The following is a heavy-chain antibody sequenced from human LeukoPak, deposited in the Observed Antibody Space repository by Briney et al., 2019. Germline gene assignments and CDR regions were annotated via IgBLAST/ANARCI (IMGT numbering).Heavy chain of an antibody. J-gene: IGHJ4*02. CDR2: ISSSSSYI. V-gene: IGHV3-21*04. CDR1: GFTFSSYS. Sequence: GRSLRLSCAASGFTFSSYSMNWVRQAPGKGLEWVSSISSSSSYIYYADSVKGRFTISRDNAKNSLYLQMNSLRAEDTALYYCGRHAYGGSPPLSWGQGALVTVSS. D-gene: IGHD3-10*01. CDR3: GRHAYGGSPPLS.